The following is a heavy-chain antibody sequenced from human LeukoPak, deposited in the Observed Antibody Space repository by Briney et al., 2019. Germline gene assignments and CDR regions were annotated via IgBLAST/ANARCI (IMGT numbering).Heavy chain of an antibody. CDR3: ARGLRHYYYDSSGYYCDTRGSNYFDY. D-gene: IGHD3-22*01. J-gene: IGHJ4*02. V-gene: IGHV4-34*01. CDR2: INHSGST. CDR1: GGSFSGYY. Sequence: PSETLSLTCAVYGGSFSGYYWSWIRQPPGKGLEWIGEINHSGSTNYNPSLKSRVTISVDTSKNQFSLKLSSVTAADTAVYYCARGLRHYYYDSSGYYCDTRGSNYFDYWGQGTLVTVSS.